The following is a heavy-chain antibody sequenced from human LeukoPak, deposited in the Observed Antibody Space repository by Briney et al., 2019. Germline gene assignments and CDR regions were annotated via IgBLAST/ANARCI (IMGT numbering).Heavy chain of an antibody. CDR3: AKDGGFTIFGVAPDY. V-gene: IGHV3-30*02. D-gene: IGHD3-3*01. J-gene: IGHJ4*02. CDR1: GFTFSSYG. CDR2: IRYDGSNK. Sequence: PGGSLRLSCAAFGFTFSSYGMHWVRQAPGKGLEWVAFIRYDGSNKYYADSVKGRFTISRDNSKNTLYLQMNSLRAEDTAVYYCAKDGGFTIFGVAPDYWGQGTLVTVSS.